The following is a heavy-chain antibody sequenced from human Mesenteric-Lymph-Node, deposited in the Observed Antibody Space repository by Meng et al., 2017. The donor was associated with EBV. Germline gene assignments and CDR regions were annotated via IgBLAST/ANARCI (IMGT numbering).Heavy chain of an antibody. Sequence: WGLRLVEPAGTLSLTWSVSGVSVNNRRFYWSWIRQPRGNGLEGIGQMNYSGGTNYNPSHKSGVTVTVDMSKNQFSLKLSFVPAADAAVYYCARKSIADGFDNCFDSWGQGTLVTVSS. D-gene: IGHD6-6*01. CDR1: GVSVNNRRFY. J-gene: IGHJ5*01. CDR3: ARKSIADGFDNCFDS. CDR2: MNYSGGT. V-gene: IGHV4-61*01.